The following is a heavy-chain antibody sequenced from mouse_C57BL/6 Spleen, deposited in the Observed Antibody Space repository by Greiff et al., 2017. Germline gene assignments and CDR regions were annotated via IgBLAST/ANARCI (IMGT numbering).Heavy chain of an antibody. CDR3: ARGGLPDYLDY. D-gene: IGHD3-2*02. J-gene: IGHJ2*01. Sequence: VQLQQSGAELVKPGASVKISCKASGYAFSSYWMNWVKQRPGRGLEWIGQIYPGDGDTNYNGKFKGKATLTADKSSSTAYMQLSSLTSEDSAVYFCARGGLPDYLDYWGQGTTLTVSS. CDR2: IYPGDGDT. V-gene: IGHV1-80*01. CDR1: GYAFSSYW.